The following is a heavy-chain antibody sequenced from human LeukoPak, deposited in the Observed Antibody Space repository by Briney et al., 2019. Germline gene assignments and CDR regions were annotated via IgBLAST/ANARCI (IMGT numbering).Heavy chain of an antibody. CDR1: GFTFSSYS. CDR3: ARDVALDSSGYYSDY. Sequence: GGSLRLSCAASGFTFSSYSMKWVRQAPGEGLEWISYISSSSSTVYYADSVKGRFTISRDNAKNSLYLQMNSLRAEDTAVYYCARDVALDSSGYYSDYWGQGTLVTVSS. J-gene: IGHJ4*02. CDR2: ISSSSSTV. V-gene: IGHV3-48*01. D-gene: IGHD3-22*01.